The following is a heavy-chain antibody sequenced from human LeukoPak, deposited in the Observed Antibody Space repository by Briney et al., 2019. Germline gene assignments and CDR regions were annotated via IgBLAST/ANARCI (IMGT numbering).Heavy chain of an antibody. V-gene: IGHV3-30*18. CDR3: AKERGSLD. D-gene: IGHD3-10*01. CDR1: GFTFSSYG. J-gene: IGHJ4*02. CDR2: ISYDGSNK. Sequence: GSLRLSCAASGFTFSSYGMHWVRQAPGKGLEWVAVISYDGSNKYYADSVKGRFTISRDNSKNTLYLQMNSLRAEDTAVYYCAKERGSLDWGQGTLVTVSS.